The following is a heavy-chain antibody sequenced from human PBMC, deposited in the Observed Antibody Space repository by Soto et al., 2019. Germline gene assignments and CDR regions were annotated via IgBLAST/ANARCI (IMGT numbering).Heavy chain of an antibody. Sequence: SETLSITCAVYGGSFSGYYWSWIRQPPGKGLEWIGEINHSGSTNYNPSLKSRVTISVDTSKNQFSLKLSSVTAADTAVYYCARGSHYYDSSGYFYWGQGTLVTVSS. D-gene: IGHD3-22*01. J-gene: IGHJ4*02. CDR3: ARGSHYYDSSGYFY. V-gene: IGHV4-34*01. CDR1: GGSFSGYY. CDR2: INHSGST.